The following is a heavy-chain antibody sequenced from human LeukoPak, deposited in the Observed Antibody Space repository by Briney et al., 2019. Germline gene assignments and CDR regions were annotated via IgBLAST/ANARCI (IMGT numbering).Heavy chain of an antibody. Sequence: GGSLRLSCVASEFTLSNYWMHWVRQGPGKGLVWVARIKTDGSYTDYADSVKGRFTISRDNSKNTLYLQMNSLRAEDTAVYYCAKQLRVYYYMDVWGKGTTVTVSS. J-gene: IGHJ6*03. CDR2: IKTDGSYT. V-gene: IGHV3-74*01. D-gene: IGHD1-1*01. CDR1: EFTLSNYW. CDR3: AKQLRVYYYMDV.